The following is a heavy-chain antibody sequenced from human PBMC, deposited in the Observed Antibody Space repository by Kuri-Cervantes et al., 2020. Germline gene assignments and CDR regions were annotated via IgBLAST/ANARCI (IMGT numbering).Heavy chain of an antibody. J-gene: IGHJ6*03. CDR2: INPNSGGT. V-gene: IGHV1-2*02. D-gene: IGHD5-24*01. CDR3: ARARRDVYNPYYYMDV. Sequence: ASVKVSCKASGYTFTGYYIHWVRQAPGQGLEWMGWINPNSGGTNSAQRFQGRVTMTRNTSISTAYMELSSLRSEDTAVYYCARARRDVYNPYYYMDVWGKGTTVTVS. CDR1: GYTFTGYY.